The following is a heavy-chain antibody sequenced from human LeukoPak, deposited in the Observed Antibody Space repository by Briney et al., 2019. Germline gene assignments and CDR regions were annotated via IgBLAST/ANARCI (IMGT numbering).Heavy chain of an antibody. CDR1: GFTFRSYW. Sequence: GGSLRLSCAASGFTFRSYWMHWVRQAPGKGLVWVSLINSDGSSTSYADSVKGRFTISRDNAKNTLYLQTNSLRAEDTALYYCATTKMDAFDIWGQGTMVTVSS. CDR3: ATTKMDAFDI. D-gene: IGHD1-1*01. J-gene: IGHJ3*02. V-gene: IGHV3-74*01. CDR2: INSDGSST.